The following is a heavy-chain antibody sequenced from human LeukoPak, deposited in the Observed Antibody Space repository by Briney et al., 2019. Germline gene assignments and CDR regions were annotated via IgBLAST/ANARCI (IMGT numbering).Heavy chain of an antibody. V-gene: IGHV4-30-4*08. J-gene: IGHJ4*02. D-gene: IGHD2-15*01. Sequence: SETLSLTCTVSGGSISSYYWSWIRQPPGKGLEWIGYIFHRGGTSYNPSLKSRILFSVDTSQNQFSLKLNSVTAADTAVYYCVREILYCSGGSCYRGPFDNWGQGTLVTVSA. CDR2: IFHRGGT. CDR1: GGSISSYY. CDR3: VREILYCSGGSCYRGPFDN.